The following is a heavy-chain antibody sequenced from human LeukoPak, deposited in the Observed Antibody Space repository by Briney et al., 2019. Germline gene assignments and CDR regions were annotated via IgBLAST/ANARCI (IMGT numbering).Heavy chain of an antibody. V-gene: IGHV3-74*01. CDR3: VRALGSALDY. J-gene: IGHJ4*02. CDR2: IDNDGRTT. CDR1: GFPFRTSW. Sequence: GGSLRLSCAASGFPFRTSWMHWVRQAPGKGLVWVSHIDNDGRTTTYADSVKGRFTVSRDNAKSTLFLEMKSLRAEDTAMYYYVRALGSALDYWGQGTLVTVSS. D-gene: IGHD1-26*01.